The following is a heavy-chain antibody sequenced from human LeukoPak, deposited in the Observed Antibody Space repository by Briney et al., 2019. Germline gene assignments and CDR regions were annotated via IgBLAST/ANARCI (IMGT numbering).Heavy chain of an antibody. CDR2: ISGSGGST. Sequence: GGSLRLSCAASGFTFSSYAMSWVRQAPGKGLEWVSAISGSGGSTYYADSVKGRFTISRDNSKNTLYLQMNSLRAEDTAVYYCATERTYYDFWSGYPKGSWFGPWGQGTLVTVSS. CDR1: GFTFSSYA. V-gene: IGHV3-23*01. CDR3: ATERTYYDFWSGYPKGSWFGP. J-gene: IGHJ5*02. D-gene: IGHD3-3*01.